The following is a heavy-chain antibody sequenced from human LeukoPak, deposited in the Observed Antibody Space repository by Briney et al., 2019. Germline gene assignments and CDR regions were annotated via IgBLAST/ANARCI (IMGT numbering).Heavy chain of an antibody. CDR3: ARFRVGRSGSYLNYFDY. D-gene: IGHD3-10*01. Sequence: GGSLRLSCAASGFTFSSCWMSWVRQAPGKGLERVANIKQDGSEKYYVDSVKGRFTISRDNAKNSLYLQMNSLRAEDTAVYYCARFRVGRSGSYLNYFDYWGQGTLVTVSS. J-gene: IGHJ4*02. CDR1: GFTFSSCW. CDR2: IKQDGSEK. V-gene: IGHV3-7*01.